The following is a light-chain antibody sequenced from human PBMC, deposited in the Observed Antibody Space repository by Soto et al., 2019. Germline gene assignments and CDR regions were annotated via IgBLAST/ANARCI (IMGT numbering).Light chain of an antibody. CDR2: DVS. CDR3: QQYNTFWT. Sequence: GDRVTITCRASQTISSWLAWYQQKPGKAPKLLIYDVSNLESGVPSRFSGSGSGAEFTLTISSLQPDDSATYYCQQYNTFWTFGQGTKVDIK. J-gene: IGKJ1*01. V-gene: IGKV1-5*01. CDR1: QTISSW.